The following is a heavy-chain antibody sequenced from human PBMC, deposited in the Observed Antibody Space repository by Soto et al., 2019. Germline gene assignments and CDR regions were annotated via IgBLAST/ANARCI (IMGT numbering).Heavy chain of an antibody. CDR3: ARGARGLRYFDWPYRGHYYYYGMDV. CDR1: GYTFTGYY. D-gene: IGHD3-9*01. J-gene: IGHJ6*02. V-gene: IGHV1-2*02. Sequence: QVQLMESGAEVKKPGASVKVSCKASGYTFTGYYMHWVRQAPGQGLEWMGWINPNSGGTNYAQKFQGRVTMTRDTSISTAYMELSRLRSDDTAVYYCARGARGLRYFDWPYRGHYYYYGMDVWGQGTTVTVSS. CDR2: INPNSGGT.